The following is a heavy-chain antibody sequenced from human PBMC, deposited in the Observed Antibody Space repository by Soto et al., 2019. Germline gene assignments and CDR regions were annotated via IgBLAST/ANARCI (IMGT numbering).Heavy chain of an antibody. Sequence: PSETLSLTCTVSGGSISSSSYYWGWIRQPPGQGLEWVGSIYYSGSTYYNPSLKSRVTISVDTSKNQFSLKLSSVTAADTAVYYCASHRRWELLRFDNWGQGTLVTVSS. CDR1: GGSISSSSYY. CDR2: IYYSGST. J-gene: IGHJ4*02. CDR3: ASHRRWELLRFDN. V-gene: IGHV4-39*01. D-gene: IGHD1-26*01.